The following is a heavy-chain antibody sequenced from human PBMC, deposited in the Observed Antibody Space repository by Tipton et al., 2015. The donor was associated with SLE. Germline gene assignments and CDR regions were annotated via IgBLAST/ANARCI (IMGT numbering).Heavy chain of an antibody. J-gene: IGHJ4*02. CDR2: INPNSGGT. CDR3: ARDLGSSWYYFDY. D-gene: IGHD6-13*01. Sequence: QLVQSGAEVKKPGASVKVSCKASGYTFTSYGISWVRQAPGQGLEWMGWINPNSGGTNYAQKFQGRVTMTRDTSISTAYMELSRLRSDDTAVYYCARDLGSSWYYFDYWGQGTLVTVSS. V-gene: IGHV1-2*02. CDR1: GYTFTSYG.